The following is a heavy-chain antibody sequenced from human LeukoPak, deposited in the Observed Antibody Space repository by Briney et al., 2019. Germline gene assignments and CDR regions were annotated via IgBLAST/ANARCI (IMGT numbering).Heavy chain of an antibody. J-gene: IGHJ4*02. CDR3: ASSNGLRYFDH. CDR2: FSSSSGTI. Sequence: TGGSLRLSCAASGFTFSTYSMNWVRQAPGKGLEWVSYFSSSSGTIYYADSVKGRFTISRDNAKISLYLQMNSLRAEDTAVYYCASSNGLRYFDHWGQGTLVTVSS. V-gene: IGHV3-48*04. CDR1: GFTFSTYS. D-gene: IGHD3-22*01.